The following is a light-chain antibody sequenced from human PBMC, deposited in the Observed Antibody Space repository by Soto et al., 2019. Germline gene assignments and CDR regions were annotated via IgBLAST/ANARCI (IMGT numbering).Light chain of an antibody. Sequence: IVLTQSPGTLSLSPGEGATLSCRASQSVSGSYLAWYQQRPGQAPRLVIYDASRRATGIPDRFSGSGSGTDFTLTIRRLEPEDFAIYYCQQYGSSPSTFGPGTKVEIK. CDR2: DAS. J-gene: IGKJ3*01. CDR1: QSVSGSY. CDR3: QQYGSSPST. V-gene: IGKV3-20*01.